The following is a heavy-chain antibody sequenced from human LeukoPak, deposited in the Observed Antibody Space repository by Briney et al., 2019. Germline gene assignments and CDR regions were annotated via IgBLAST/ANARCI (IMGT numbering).Heavy chain of an antibody. CDR1: GFTFSTYA. V-gene: IGHV3-30*04. CDR3: EREGEYDILTGYFDY. CDR2: ISYDGSNK. D-gene: IGHD3-9*01. Sequence: GGSLRLSCAASGFTFSTYAMHWVRQAPGKGLEWVAVISYDGSNKYYADSVKGRFTISRDNSKNTLYLQMNSLRAEDTAVYFCEREGEYDILTGYFDYWGQGTLVTVSS. J-gene: IGHJ4*02.